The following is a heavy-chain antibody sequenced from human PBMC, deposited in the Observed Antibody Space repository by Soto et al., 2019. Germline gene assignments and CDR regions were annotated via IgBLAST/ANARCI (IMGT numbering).Heavy chain of an antibody. CDR1: GFTFSSDG. D-gene: IGHD3-22*01. V-gene: IGHV3-33*01. CDR2: IWYDGSNK. CDR3: ASDSSSGYHDS. Sequence: QVQLVESGGGVVQPGRSLRLSCAASGFTFSSDGMHWVRQAPGKGLEWVAVIWYDGSNKYYADSVKGRFTISRDNSKNTLYLQMNSLRAEDTAVYYCASDSSSGYHDSWGQGTLVTVSS. J-gene: IGHJ4*02.